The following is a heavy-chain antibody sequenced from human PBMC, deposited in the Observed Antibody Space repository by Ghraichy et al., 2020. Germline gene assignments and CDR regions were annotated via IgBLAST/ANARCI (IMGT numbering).Heavy chain of an antibody. CDR3: ARDFRRGIPTQKGDAFDI. CDR1: GDSVSSNSAA. Sequence: SQTLSLTCAISGDSVSSNSAAWNWLRQSPSRGLEWLGRIYYRSRWYNDFSLSVISRITINPDTSKNQFSMHLDSVTPDDTAMYYCARDFRRGIPTQKGDAFDIWGPGTMVTVSS. J-gene: IGHJ3*02. V-gene: IGHV6-1*01. D-gene: IGHD3-16*01. CDR2: IYYRSRWYN.